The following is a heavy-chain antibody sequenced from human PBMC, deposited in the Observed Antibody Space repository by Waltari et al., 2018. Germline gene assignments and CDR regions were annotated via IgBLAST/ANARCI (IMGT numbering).Heavy chain of an antibody. V-gene: IGHV3-23*04. D-gene: IGHD3-10*01. CDR1: GFTFSSYG. CDR2: IGGSTGST. CDR3: AKSGRSPWTFDI. J-gene: IGHJ3*02. Sequence: EVQLVESGGGLVQPGGSLRLSCTASGFTFSSYGMTWVRQAPGKGLEWVSAIGGSTGSTNYADSVRGRFTISRDNSKNTLYLQMNSQRAEDTALYYCAKSGRSPWTFDIWGQGTMVTVSS.